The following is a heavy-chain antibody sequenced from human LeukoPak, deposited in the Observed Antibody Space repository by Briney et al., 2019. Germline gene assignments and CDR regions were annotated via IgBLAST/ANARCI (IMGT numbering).Heavy chain of an antibody. CDR1: GFTFSSYA. CDR2: ISYDGSNK. Sequence: GGSLRLSCAASGFTFSSYAMHWVRQAPGKGLEWVAVISYDGSNKYYADSVKGRFTISRDNSKNTLYLQMNSLRAEDTAVYYCARGTSHSRSRNDAFDIWGQGTMVTVSS. CDR3: ARGTSHSRSRNDAFDI. D-gene: IGHD2-2*01. V-gene: IGHV3-30-3*01. J-gene: IGHJ3*02.